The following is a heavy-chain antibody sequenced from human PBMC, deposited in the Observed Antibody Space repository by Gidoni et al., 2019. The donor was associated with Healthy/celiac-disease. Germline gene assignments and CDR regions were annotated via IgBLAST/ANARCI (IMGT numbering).Heavy chain of an antibody. Sequence: EVQLVESGGGLVQPGRSLRLSCTASGFTFGDYAMSWVRQAPGKGLEWVGFIRSKAYGGTTEYAASVKGRFTISRDDSKSIAYLQMNSLKTEDTAVYYCTGSLDIVATINIAIDYWGQGTLVTVSS. CDR1: GFTFGDYA. CDR3: TGSLDIVATINIAIDY. V-gene: IGHV3-49*04. D-gene: IGHD5-12*01. CDR2: IRSKAYGGTT. J-gene: IGHJ4*02.